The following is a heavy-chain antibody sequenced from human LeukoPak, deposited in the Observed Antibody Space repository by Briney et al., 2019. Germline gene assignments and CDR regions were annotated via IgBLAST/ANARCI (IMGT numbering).Heavy chain of an antibody. Sequence: SETLSLTCTVSGGSISSSSHYWGWIRQPPGKGLEWIGSIYYSGSTYYNPSLKSRVAISVDTSKNQFSLKLSSVTAADTAVYYCARLLGYWGQGTLVTVS. V-gene: IGHV4-39*01. CDR1: GGSISSSSHY. CDR2: IYYSGST. CDR3: ARLLGY. J-gene: IGHJ4*02. D-gene: IGHD2/OR15-2a*01.